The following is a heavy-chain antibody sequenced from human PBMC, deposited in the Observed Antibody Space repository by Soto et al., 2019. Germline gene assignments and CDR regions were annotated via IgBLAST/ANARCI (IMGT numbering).Heavy chain of an antibody. J-gene: IGHJ2*01. Sequence: PSETLSLTCSVSGGSINNDDFYWSWLRQTPGKGLQWIGYVYYSGGSDCIPSLKSRLSMSIDKSKNQFTLKLSSVTAADTAIYYCARMSYYYDKWYFDLWGRGTLVTVSS. CDR1: GGSINNDDFY. CDR3: ARMSYYYDKWYFDL. D-gene: IGHD3-22*01. V-gene: IGHV4-30-4*01. CDR2: VYYSGGS.